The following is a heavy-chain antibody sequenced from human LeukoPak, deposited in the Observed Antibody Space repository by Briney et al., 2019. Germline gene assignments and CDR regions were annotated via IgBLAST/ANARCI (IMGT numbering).Heavy chain of an antibody. D-gene: IGHD4-17*01. V-gene: IGHV3-53*05. Sequence: GGSLRLSCAASGLTVSRNYMSWVRQAPGKGLEWVSGISPSGDATFYADSVKGRFTISRDNSKNTLYLQMNSLRDEDTAVYYCARGTTVTTPPDVWGKGTTVTVSS. CDR2: ISPSGDAT. CDR3: ARGTTVTTPPDV. J-gene: IGHJ6*03. CDR1: GLTVSRNY.